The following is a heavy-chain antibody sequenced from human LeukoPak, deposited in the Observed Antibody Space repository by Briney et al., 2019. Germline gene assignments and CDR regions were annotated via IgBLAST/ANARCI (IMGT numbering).Heavy chain of an antibody. V-gene: IGHV3-30*04. D-gene: IGHD6-19*01. CDR2: ISYDGSNK. J-gene: IGHJ4*02. CDR1: GFTFSSYA. Sequence: PGGSLRLSCAASGFTFSSYAMHWVRQAPGKGLEWVAVISYDGSNKYYADSVKGRFTISRDNSKNTLYLQMNSLRAEDTAVYYCARDLYSSGFFDYWGQGTLVTASS. CDR3: ARDLYSSGFFDY.